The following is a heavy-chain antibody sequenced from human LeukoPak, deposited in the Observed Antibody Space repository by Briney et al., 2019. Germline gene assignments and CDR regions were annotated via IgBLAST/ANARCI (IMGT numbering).Heavy chain of an antibody. D-gene: IGHD5-18*01. CDR1: GFTFSSYG. CDR2: ISGSGGST. CDR3: AKDSSTGYSYGKPYYFDY. V-gene: IGHV3-23*01. J-gene: IGHJ4*02. Sequence: PGGSLRLSCAASGFTFSSYGMSWVRQAPGKGLEWVSAISGSGGSTYYADSVKGRFTISRDNSKNTLYLQMNSLRAEDTAVYYCAKDSSTGYSYGKPYYFDYWGQGTLVTVSS.